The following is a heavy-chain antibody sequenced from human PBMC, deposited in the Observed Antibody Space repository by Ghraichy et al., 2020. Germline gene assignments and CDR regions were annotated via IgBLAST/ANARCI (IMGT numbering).Heavy chain of an antibody. J-gene: IGHJ5*02. CDR3: ARVSSGRRPPNWFDP. Sequence: SETLSLTCAVYGGSFSGYYWSWNRQPPGKGLEWIGEINHSGSTNYNPSLKSRVTISVDTSKNQFSLKLSSVTAADTAVYYCARVSSGRRPPNWFDPWGQGTLVTVSS. V-gene: IGHV4-34*01. CDR2: INHSGST. CDR1: GGSFSGYY. D-gene: IGHD1-1*01.